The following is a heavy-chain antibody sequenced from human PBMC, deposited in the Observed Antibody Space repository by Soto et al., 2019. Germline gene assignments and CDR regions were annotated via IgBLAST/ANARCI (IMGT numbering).Heavy chain of an antibody. Sequence: QEQLVESGGGVVKPGGSLRLSCTASGFSFSDYYMSWIRQAPGKGLECIAYISSSGNSIYYADSVKGRFTVSRDNAKNSLYLHLNSLTAEDTAMYYCVRDDDSGDTNNWFDPWGQGTLVTVSS. CDR3: VRDDDSGDTNNWFDP. D-gene: IGHD4-17*01. CDR1: GFSFSDYY. CDR2: ISSSGNSI. J-gene: IGHJ5*02. V-gene: IGHV3-11*01.